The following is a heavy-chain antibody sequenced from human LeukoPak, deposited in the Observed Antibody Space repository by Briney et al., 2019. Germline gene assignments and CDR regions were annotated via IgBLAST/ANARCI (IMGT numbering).Heavy chain of an antibody. CDR3: ARSSGYGDCGL. V-gene: IGHV3-21*01. CDR1: GFTFSSYS. D-gene: IGHD4-17*01. CDR2: MSSISSYI. Sequence: TGGSLRLSCAASGFTFSSYSMNWVRQAPGKGLDGVASMSSISSYIYYADSVKGRFTISRDNAKNSLYLQMNSLRAEDTAVYYCARSSGYGDCGLWGQGTLVTASS. J-gene: IGHJ4*02.